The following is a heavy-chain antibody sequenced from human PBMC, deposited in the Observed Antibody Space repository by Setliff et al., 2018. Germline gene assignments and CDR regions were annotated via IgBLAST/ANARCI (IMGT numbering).Heavy chain of an antibody. V-gene: IGHV2-70*04. D-gene: IGHD6-6*01. CDR2: LDWDDDK. CDR1: GFSLSTTETH. CDR3: ARLPPLVQNNGASNHAFDV. J-gene: IGHJ3*01. Sequence: SGPTLVNPTQTLTLTCTFSGFSLSTTETHVSWIRQPPGKAPEWLARLDWDDDKFYNTPLRSRLTLSKDTSKNQVILTMTNMDPADTATYYCARLPPLVQNNGASNHAFDVWGPGAVVTVSS.